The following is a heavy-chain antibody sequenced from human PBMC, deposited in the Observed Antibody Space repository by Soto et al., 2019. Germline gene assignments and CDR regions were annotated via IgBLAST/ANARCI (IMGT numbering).Heavy chain of an antibody. CDR1: GFTFSVYT. CDR3: ARDGYRTSYDWPWFDP. Sequence: GGSLRLSCAASGFTFSVYTMHWVRQSPGKGLEWISSITSSGTTISYADSVKGRFTISRDNAKSSLFLQMDTLRDEDTAVYYCARDGYRTSYDWPWFDPWGQGTLVTVSS. J-gene: IGHJ5*02. V-gene: IGHV3-48*02. CDR2: ITSSGTTI. D-gene: IGHD6-6*01.